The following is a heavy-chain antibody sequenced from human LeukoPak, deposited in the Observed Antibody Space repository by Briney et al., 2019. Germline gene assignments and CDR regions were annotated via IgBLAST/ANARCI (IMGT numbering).Heavy chain of an antibody. V-gene: IGHV3-30*18. J-gene: IGHJ3*02. CDR2: ISHDTSNE. CDR1: GFTFRSYD. Sequence: GRSLRLSCAASGFTFRSYDMHWVRQAPGKGLEWVAVISHDTSNEYYIDSVKGRFTISRDNSKNTLYLQMTSLRAEDTAVYSCAKAGATDDSFDIWGQGTMVTVSS. D-gene: IGHD7-27*01. CDR3: AKAGATDDSFDI.